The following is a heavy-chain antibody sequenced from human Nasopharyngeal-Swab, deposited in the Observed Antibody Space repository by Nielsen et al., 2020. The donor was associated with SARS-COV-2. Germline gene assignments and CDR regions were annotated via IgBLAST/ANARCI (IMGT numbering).Heavy chain of an antibody. Sequence: SETLSLTCAVFGGSFSGSYWSWIRQPPGRGLEWIGEINNSGSTMYIPFLKSRVTISVDKSKNQFSLNLTSGTAADTAMYYCARGPALVIRKTLSSGFDIWGQGTMVTVSS. CDR2: INNSGST. D-gene: IGHD3-10*01. V-gene: IGHV4-34*01. CDR1: GGSFSGSY. CDR3: ARGPALVIRKTLSSGFDI. J-gene: IGHJ3*02.